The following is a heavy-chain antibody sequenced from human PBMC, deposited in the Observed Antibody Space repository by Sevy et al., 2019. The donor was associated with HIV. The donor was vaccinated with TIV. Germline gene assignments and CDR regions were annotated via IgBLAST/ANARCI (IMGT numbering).Heavy chain of an antibody. V-gene: IGHV3-15*01. J-gene: IGHJ3*02. Sequence: GVSLRLSCAASGFTFSNAWMSWVRQAPGKGLEWVGRIKSKTDGGTTDYAAPVKGRFTISRDDSKNTLYLQMNSLKTEDTAVYYCTTGVRLRWDAFDIWGQGTMVTVSS. CDR2: IKSKTDGGTT. D-gene: IGHD4-17*01. CDR1: GFTFSNAW. CDR3: TTGVRLRWDAFDI.